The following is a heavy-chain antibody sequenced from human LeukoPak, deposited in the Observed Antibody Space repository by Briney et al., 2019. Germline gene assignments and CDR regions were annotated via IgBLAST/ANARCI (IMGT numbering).Heavy chain of an antibody. V-gene: IGHV3-21*01. CDR3: AREVSEGFDF. Sequence: GGSLRLSCAASGFTFSGYSMNWIRQAPGKGLEWVSSFGTRSTSVYHAGSVKGRFAISRDNAKNSLYLQMNSLRAEDTALYYCAREVSEGFDFWGQGTLVTVSS. D-gene: IGHD3-22*01. J-gene: IGHJ4*02. CDR2: FGTRSTSV. CDR1: GFTFSGYS.